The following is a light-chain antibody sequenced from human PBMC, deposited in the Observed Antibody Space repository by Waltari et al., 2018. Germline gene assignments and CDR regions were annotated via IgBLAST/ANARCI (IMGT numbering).Light chain of an antibody. V-gene: IGKV3-15*01. CDR1: QSVSSN. CDR3: QQYNNWPRWT. CDR2: GAS. J-gene: IGKJ1*01. Sequence: EIVMTQSPATLSVSPVERATLSCRASQSVSSNLAWYQQKPGQAPRLLIYGASTRATGIPARFSGSGSGTEFTLTISSLQSEDFAVYYCQQYNNWPRWTFGQGTKVEIK.